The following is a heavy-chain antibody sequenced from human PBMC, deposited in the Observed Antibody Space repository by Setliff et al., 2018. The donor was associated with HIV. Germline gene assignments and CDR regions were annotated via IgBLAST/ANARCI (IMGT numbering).Heavy chain of an antibody. V-gene: IGHV7-4-1*02. J-gene: IGHJ4*02. CDR1: GGTFSSYT. CDR3: ARDQRLFYFDS. Sequence: ASVKVSCKASGGTFSSYTINWVRQAPGQALEWLGWSNTKTGNPTYAQGLTGQFVFSLDTSISTAYLQISSLKAEDTAVYYCARDQRLFYFDSWGQGTLVTVSS. CDR2: SNTKTGNP.